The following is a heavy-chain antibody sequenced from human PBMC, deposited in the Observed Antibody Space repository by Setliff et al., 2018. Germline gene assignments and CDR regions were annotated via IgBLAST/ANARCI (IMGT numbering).Heavy chain of an antibody. Sequence: SETLSLTCTVSGGSIGPHYWSWIRQAPGKGLEWIGHIFYSGTTHYNPSLESRVTISLDTSKSHFSLNLRPVTAADTAVYYCARRRCSSRYCSPPEANWLDPWGQGTLVTVSS. CDR1: GGSIGPHY. CDR2: IFYSGTT. D-gene: IGHD2-15*01. V-gene: IGHV4-59*11. CDR3: ARRRCSSRYCSPPEANWLDP. J-gene: IGHJ5*02.